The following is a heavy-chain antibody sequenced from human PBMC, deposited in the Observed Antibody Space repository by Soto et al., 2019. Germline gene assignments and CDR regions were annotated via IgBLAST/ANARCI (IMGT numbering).Heavy chain of an antibody. V-gene: IGHV4-39*01. Sequence: SETLSLTCTLSGASITSTTYFWAWIRQPPGKGLEWVGSIYYSGRTYYNPSLRSRVTISVDRSKNQFSLTMSSVTAADTAVYYCAKNLPRTGLFDYWGQGTSVTVSS. CDR3: AKNLPRTGLFDY. CDR2: IYYSGRT. CDR1: GASITSTTYF. J-gene: IGHJ4*02.